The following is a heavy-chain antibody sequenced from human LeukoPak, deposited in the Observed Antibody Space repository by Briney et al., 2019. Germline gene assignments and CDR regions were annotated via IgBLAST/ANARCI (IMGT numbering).Heavy chain of an antibody. CDR1: GGSISSYY. CDR3: ARAEPNEMATILY. CDR2: IYYSGST. J-gene: IGHJ4*02. V-gene: IGHV4-59*01. Sequence: SETLSLTCTVSGGSISSYYWSWIRQPPGKGLEWIGYIYYSGSTNYNPSLKSRVTISVDTSKNQFSLKLSSVTAADTAVYYCARAEPNEMATILYWGQGTLVTVSS. D-gene: IGHD5-24*01.